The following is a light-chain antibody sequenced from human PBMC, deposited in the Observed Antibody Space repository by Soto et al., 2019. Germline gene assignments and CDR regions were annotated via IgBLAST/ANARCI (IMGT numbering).Light chain of an antibody. Sequence: EVVMTQSPGTLSVSPGERGTLSCRASQSVDHSLAWYQEKPGQAPRLLIYRASTRATGVPARISGGGSGTEFTLTISSLQSEDFAVYYCQQFHRWPITFGQGTRLEI. V-gene: IGKV3-15*01. CDR1: QSVDHS. J-gene: IGKJ5*01. CDR2: RAS. CDR3: QQFHRWPIT.